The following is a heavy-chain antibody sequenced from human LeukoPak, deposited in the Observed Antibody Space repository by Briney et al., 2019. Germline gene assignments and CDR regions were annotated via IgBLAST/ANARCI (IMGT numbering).Heavy chain of an antibody. V-gene: IGHV3-73*01. Sequence: PGRSLRLSCAASGFTFSSYAMHWVRQASGKGLEWVGRIRSKANSYATAFAASVKGRFTISRDESKNTAYLQMNSLKTEDTAVYYCTTGLVYWGQGTLVSVSS. D-gene: IGHD6-6*01. J-gene: IGHJ4*02. CDR1: GFTFSSYA. CDR3: TTGLVY. CDR2: IRSKANSYAT.